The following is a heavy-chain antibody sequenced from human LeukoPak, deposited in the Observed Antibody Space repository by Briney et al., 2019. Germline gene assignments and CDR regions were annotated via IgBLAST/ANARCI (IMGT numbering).Heavy chain of an antibody. J-gene: IGHJ6*02. Sequence: SVKVSCKASGFTFTSSAMQWVRQARGQRLEWIGWTVVGSGNTNYAQKFQERVTITRDMSTSTAYMELSSLRSEDTAVYYCAVNQISYYGMDVWGQGTTVTVSS. V-gene: IGHV1-58*02. CDR3: AVNQISYYGMDV. CDR1: GFTFTSSA. D-gene: IGHD1-14*01. CDR2: TVVGSGNT.